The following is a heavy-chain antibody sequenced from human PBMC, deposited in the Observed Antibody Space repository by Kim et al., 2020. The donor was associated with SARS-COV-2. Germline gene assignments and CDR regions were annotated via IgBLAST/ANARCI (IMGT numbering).Heavy chain of an antibody. J-gene: IGHJ5*02. D-gene: IGHD2-2*01. CDR2: ITHSGST. Sequence: SETLSLTCAVYGGSFSGYYWTWIRQPPGKGLEWIGEITHSGSTNYNPSLKSRLTISVDTTKNQFSLKLSSVTAADTAVYYCARGGQEIVAVPAAMLGCRLDPWGQGTLVTVSS. CDR1: GGSFSGYY. CDR3: ARGGQEIVAVPAAMLGCRLDP. V-gene: IGHV4-34*01.